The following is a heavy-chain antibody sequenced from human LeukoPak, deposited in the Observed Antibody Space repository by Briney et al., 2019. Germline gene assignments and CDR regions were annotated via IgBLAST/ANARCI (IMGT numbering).Heavy chain of an antibody. D-gene: IGHD3-22*01. J-gene: IGHJ5*02. V-gene: IGHV3-74*01. CDR3: ARGLNYYDSSGLNWFDP. Sequence: PGGSLRLSCAASGFTFSSYWMHWVRQAPGKGLVWVSRINSDGSSTSYADSVKGRFTISRDNAKNTLYLQMNSLRAEDTAVYYCARGLNYYDSSGLNWFDPWGQGTLVTVSS. CDR2: INSDGSST. CDR1: GFTFSSYW.